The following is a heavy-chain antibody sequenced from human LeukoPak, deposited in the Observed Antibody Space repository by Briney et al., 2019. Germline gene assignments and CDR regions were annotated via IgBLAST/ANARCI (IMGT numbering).Heavy chain of an antibody. Sequence: SXXVSCKASGYTFTGYYMHWVRQAPGQGLEWMGWINHNSGGTNYAQKFQGRVTMTRDTSISTAYMELSRLRSDDTAVYYCARKAEWLSDAFDVWGQGTMVTVSS. CDR2: INHNSGGT. J-gene: IGHJ3*01. CDR1: GYTFTGYY. V-gene: IGHV1-2*02. D-gene: IGHD3-3*01. CDR3: ARKAEWLSDAFDV.